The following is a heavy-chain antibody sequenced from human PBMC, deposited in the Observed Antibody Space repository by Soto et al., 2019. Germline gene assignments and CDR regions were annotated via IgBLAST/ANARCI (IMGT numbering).Heavy chain of an antibody. D-gene: IGHD4-17*01. CDR2: ISWNSGGI. V-gene: IGHV3-9*01. Sequence: EVQLVESGGGLVQPGRSLRLSCAASGFTFDDYAMHWVRHAAGKGLEWVSGISWNSGGIGYADSVKGRVTISRDNAKNSLYLQMNSLRAEDTALYYCAKDRLPEDYYYYIDVWGKGTTVTVSS. CDR1: GFTFDDYA. J-gene: IGHJ6*03. CDR3: AKDRLPEDYYYYIDV.